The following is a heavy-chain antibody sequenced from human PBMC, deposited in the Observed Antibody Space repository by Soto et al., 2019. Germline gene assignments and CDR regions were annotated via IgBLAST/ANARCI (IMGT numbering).Heavy chain of an antibody. CDR1: GGSISSSSYY. Sequence: QLQLQESGPGLVKPSETLSLTCTVSGGSISSSSYYWGWIRQPPGKGLEWIGSIYYSGSTYYNPSLKSRVTISVDTSKNQFSLKLSSVTAADTAVYYCARHEHSNYYYYYGMDVWGQGTTVTVSS. CDR3: ARHEHSNYYYYYGMDV. CDR2: IYYSGST. V-gene: IGHV4-39*01. D-gene: IGHD4-4*01. J-gene: IGHJ6*02.